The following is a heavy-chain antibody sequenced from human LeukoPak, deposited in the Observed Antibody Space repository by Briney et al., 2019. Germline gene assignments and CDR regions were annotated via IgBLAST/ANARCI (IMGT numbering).Heavy chain of an antibody. CDR3: ARDDGDGYTYDY. D-gene: IGHD5-24*01. CDR2: ISSSSSYI. CDR1: GFTFSSYS. J-gene: IGHJ4*02. V-gene: IGHV3-21*01. Sequence: NPGGSLRLSCAASGFTFSSYSMNWVRQAPGKGLEWVSSISSSSSYIYYADSVKGRFTISRDNAKNSLYLQMNSLRAEDTAVYYCARDDGDGYTYDYWGQGTLVTVSS.